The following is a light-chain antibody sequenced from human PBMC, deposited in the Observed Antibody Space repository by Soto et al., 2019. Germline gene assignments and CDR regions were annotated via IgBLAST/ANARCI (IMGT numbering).Light chain of an antibody. CDR1: NIGSKS. Sequence: SYELPQPPSVSVAPGQTARITCGGNNIGSKSVHWYQQKPGQAPVLVVYDDSDRPSGIPERFSGSNSGNTATLTISRVEAGDEADYYCQVWDSSSDHPVVFGGGTKVTVL. V-gene: IGLV3-21*02. J-gene: IGLJ2*01. CDR2: DDS. CDR3: QVWDSSSDHPVV.